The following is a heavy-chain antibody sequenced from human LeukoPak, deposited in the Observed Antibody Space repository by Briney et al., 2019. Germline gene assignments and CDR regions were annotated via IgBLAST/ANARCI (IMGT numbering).Heavy chain of an antibody. D-gene: IGHD3-10*01. J-gene: IGHJ5*02. Sequence: GRSLRLSCAASGFTFSSYGMHWVRQAPGKGLEWVAVISYDGSNKYYADSVKGRFTISRDNSKNTLYLQMNSLRAEDTAVYYCAKDAVTYGSGSINWFDPWGQGTPVTVSS. CDR2: ISYDGSNK. CDR1: GFTFSSYG. V-gene: IGHV3-30*18. CDR3: AKDAVTYGSGSINWFDP.